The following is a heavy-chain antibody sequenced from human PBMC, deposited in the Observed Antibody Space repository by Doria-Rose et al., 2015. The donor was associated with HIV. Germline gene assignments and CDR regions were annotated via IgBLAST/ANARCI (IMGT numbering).Heavy chain of an antibody. J-gene: IGHJ4*02. CDR3: ARIKSSRWYHKYYFDF. V-gene: IGHV2-26*01. CDR2: IFSDDER. D-gene: IGHD6-13*01. Sequence: QESGPVPVKPTETLTLTCTVSGVSLSSPGMGVSWIRQPPGKALEWLANIFSDDERSYKTSLKSRLTISRGTSKSQLVLTMTDMDPVDTATYYCARIKSSRWYHKYYFDFWGQGTLVIVSA. CDR1: GVSLSSPGMG.